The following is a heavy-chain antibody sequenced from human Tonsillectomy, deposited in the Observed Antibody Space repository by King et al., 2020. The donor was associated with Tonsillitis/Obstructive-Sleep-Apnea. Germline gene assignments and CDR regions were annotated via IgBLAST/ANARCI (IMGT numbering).Heavy chain of an antibody. D-gene: IGHD3/OR15-3a*01. CDR3: TSGAGWTLGRY. CDR1: GFTFDDSA. Sequence: VQLVESGGGVEQPGGSLRLSCAASGFTFDDSAMHWVRQAPGKGLEWVSLISGDGGITYYADSVKGRFTISRDNSKNSPYLQMNTLKTEDTALYYCTSGAGWTLGRYWGQGTLVTVSS. V-gene: IGHV3-43*02. CDR2: ISGDGGIT. J-gene: IGHJ4*02.